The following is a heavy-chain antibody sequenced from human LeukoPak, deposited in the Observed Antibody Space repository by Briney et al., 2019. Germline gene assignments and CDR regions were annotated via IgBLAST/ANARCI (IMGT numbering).Heavy chain of an antibody. J-gene: IGHJ5*01. D-gene: IGHD3-10*02. CDR1: GDSVSSKSGG. Sequence: SQTLSLTCGISGDSVSSKSGGWNWIRQSPSRGLEWLGRTYYTSEWYNEYAVSMKSRITINSDTSKNQLSLHLDSVTPEDTAVYYCAREQLWSGPNRFDSWGQGTLVTVSS. V-gene: IGHV6-1*01. CDR3: AREQLWSGPNRFDS. CDR2: TYYTSEWYN.